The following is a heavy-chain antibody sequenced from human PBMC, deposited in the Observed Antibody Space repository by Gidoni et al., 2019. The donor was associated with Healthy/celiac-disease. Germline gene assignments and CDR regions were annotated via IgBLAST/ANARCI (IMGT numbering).Heavy chain of an antibody. CDR1: GGSISSSSYY. CDR2: IYYSGST. J-gene: IGHJ4*02. V-gene: IGHV4-39*01. CDR3: ARLELSPVPAAINY. D-gene: IGHD2-2*02. Sequence: QLQLQESGPGLVKPSETLSLTCTVSGGSISSSSYYWGWIRQPPGKGLEWIGSIYYSGSTYYNPSLKSRVTISVDTSKNQFSLKLSSVTAADTAVYYCARLELSPVPAAINYWGQGTLVTVSS.